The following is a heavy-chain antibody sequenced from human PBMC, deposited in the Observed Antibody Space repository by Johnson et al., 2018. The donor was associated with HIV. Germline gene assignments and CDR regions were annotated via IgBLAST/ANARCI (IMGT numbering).Heavy chain of an antibody. CDR3: VRAMQGAFDL. CDR1: GFTVSSNY. CDR2: ISYDGSYK. V-gene: IGHV3-30*03. J-gene: IGHJ3*01. Sequence: QVQLVESGGGLIQPGGSLRLSCAASGFTVSSNYMSWVRQAPGKGLEWVAVISYDGSYKNYADSVKGRFTISRDNSKNTLDLQMSSLRAEDTAVYYCVRAMQGAFDLWGQGTMVTVS.